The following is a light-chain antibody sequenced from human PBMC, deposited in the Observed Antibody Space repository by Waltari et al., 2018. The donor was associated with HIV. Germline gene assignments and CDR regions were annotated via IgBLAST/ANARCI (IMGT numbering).Light chain of an antibody. V-gene: IGLV3-21*02. CDR3: QVWDSSSDHVV. CDR1: KIGSKS. Sequence: SYVLTQPPSVSVAPGQTARITCGGNKIGSKSVHWYQQMTGQAPVLVVYDDSDRPSGIPERFSGSNSGNTATLTISRVEAGDEADYYCQVWDSSSDHVVFGGGTKLTVL. CDR2: DDS. J-gene: IGLJ2*01.